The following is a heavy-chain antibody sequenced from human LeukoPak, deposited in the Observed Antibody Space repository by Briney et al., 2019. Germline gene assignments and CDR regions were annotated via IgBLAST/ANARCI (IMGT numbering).Heavy chain of an antibody. V-gene: IGHV3-21*01. Sequence: WGSLRLSCAASGFTFSSYEMNWVRQAPGKGLEWVSSISSSSSYIYYADSVKGRFTISRDNAKNSLYLQMNSLRAEDTAVYYCARADSSSWYSRYYYMDVWGKGTTVTVSS. D-gene: IGHD6-13*01. CDR3: ARADSSSWYSRYYYMDV. J-gene: IGHJ6*03. CDR1: GFTFSSYE. CDR2: ISSSSSYI.